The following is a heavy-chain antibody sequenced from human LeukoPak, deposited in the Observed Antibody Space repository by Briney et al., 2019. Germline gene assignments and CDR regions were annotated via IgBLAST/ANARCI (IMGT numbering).Heavy chain of an antibody. Sequence: ASVKVSCKASGGTFSSYAISWVRQAPGQGLEWMGRITPSLNIADYTQRFQDRVTITADTSTNTVYMELSRLTSEDTAVYYCARGNGDYGGRLGGYIDLWGRGTLVTVSS. CDR1: GGTFSSYA. CDR2: ITPSLNIA. D-gene: IGHD4-17*01. J-gene: IGHJ2*01. CDR3: ARGNGDYGGRLGGYIDL. V-gene: IGHV1-69*04.